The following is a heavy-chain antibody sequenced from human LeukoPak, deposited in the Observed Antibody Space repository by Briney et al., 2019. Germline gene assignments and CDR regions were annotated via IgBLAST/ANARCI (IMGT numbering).Heavy chain of an antibody. CDR2: ISGSGGST. CDR1: GFTFSSYA. Sequence: GGSLRLSCAASGFTFSSYAMSWVRQAPGKGLEWASAISGSGGSTYYADSVKGRFTISRDNSKNTLYLQMNSLRAEDTAVYYCARDCSSTSSTKGGFDPWGQGTLVTVSS. V-gene: IGHV3-23*01. J-gene: IGHJ5*02. D-gene: IGHD2-2*01. CDR3: ARDCSSTSSTKGGFDP.